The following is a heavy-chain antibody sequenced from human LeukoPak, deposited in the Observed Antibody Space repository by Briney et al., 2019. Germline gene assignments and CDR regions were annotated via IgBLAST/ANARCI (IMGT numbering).Heavy chain of an antibody. D-gene: IGHD6-13*01. CDR1: GXTFSSYS. J-gene: IGHJ4*02. CDR2: ISSSSSYI. Sequence: GGSLRLSCAASGXTFSSYSMNWVRQAPGKGLEWVSSISSSSSYIYYADSVKGRFTISRDNAKNSLYLQMNSLRAEDTAVYYCASNPPGIAAAGILKDYWGQGTLVTVSS. V-gene: IGHV3-21*01. CDR3: ASNPPGIAAAGILKDY.